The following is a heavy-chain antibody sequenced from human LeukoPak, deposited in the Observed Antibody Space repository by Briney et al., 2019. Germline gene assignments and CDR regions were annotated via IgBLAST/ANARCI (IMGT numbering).Heavy chain of an antibody. J-gene: IGHJ5*02. D-gene: IGHD3-10*01. CDR2: ISSSGSTI. Sequence: PGGSLRLSCAASGFTFSSYNMNWVRQAPGKGLEWVSYISSSGSTIYYADSVKGRFTISRDNAKNSLYLQMNSLRAEDTAVYYCARVSSQALLLWFGEFDPWGQGTLVTVSS. CDR1: GFTFSSYN. CDR3: ARVSSQALLLWFGEFDP. V-gene: IGHV3-48*04.